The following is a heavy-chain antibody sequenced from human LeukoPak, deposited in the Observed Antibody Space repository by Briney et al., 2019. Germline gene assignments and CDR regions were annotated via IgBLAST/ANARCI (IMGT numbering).Heavy chain of an antibody. CDR3: ARRTGFDSGHYFDY. D-gene: IGHD6-19*01. V-gene: IGHV4-39*01. CDR2: IYYSGST. CDR1: GGSISRNSYY. J-gene: IGHJ4*02. Sequence: SETLSLTCTVSGGSISRNSYYWGWIRQPPGKGLEWIGSIYYSGSTYYYPSLQSRVTISIDTSKNQFSLKLSSVTAADTAVYYCARRTGFDSGHYFDYWGQGILVTVSS.